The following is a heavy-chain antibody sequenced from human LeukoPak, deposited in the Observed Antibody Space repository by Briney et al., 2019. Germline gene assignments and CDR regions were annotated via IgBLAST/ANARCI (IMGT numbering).Heavy chain of an antibody. V-gene: IGHV1-24*01. CDR3: ARSEMATINRDAFDI. J-gene: IGHJ3*02. CDR2: FDPEDGET. Sequence: ASVKVSCKVSGYTLTELSMHWVRQAPGKGLEWMGGFDPEDGETIYAQKFQGRVTMTEDTSTDTAYMELSSLRSEDTAVYYCARSEMATINRDAFDIWGQGTMVTVSS. D-gene: IGHD5-24*01. CDR1: GYTLTELS.